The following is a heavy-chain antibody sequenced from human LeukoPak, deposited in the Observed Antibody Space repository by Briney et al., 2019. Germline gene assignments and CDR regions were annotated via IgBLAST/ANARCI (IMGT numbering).Heavy chain of an antibody. J-gene: IGHJ4*02. V-gene: IGHV4-39*01. CDR3: ARGTEYYYDSSGYPVGYFDY. D-gene: IGHD3-22*01. Sequence: SETLSLTCTVSGGSISSSSYYWGWIRQPPGKGLEWIGSIYYSGSTYYNPSLKSRVTISVDTSKNQFSLKLSSVTAADTAVYYCARGTEYYYDSSGYPVGYFDYWGQGTLVTVSS. CDR2: IYYSGST. CDR1: GGSISSSSYY.